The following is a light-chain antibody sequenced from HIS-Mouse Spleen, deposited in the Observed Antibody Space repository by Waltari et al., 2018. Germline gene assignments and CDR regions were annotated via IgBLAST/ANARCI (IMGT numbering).Light chain of an antibody. V-gene: IGLV1-44*01. CDR1: SSNIGSNT. J-gene: IGLJ2*01. CDR3: AAWDDSLNGVV. CDR2: SNN. Sequence: QSVLTQPPSASGTPGQTVTIPCSGSSSNIGSNTVTWYQQLPGTAPKLLIYSNNQRPSGVPDRFSGSKSGTSASLAISGLQSEDEADYYCAAWDDSLNGVVFGGGTKLTVL.